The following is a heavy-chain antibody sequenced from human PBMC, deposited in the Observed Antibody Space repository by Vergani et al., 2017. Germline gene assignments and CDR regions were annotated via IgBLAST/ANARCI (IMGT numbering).Heavy chain of an antibody. CDR2: IIPILGLV. CDR3: AGXGRYDYGDYELDY. J-gene: IGHJ4*02. V-gene: IGHV1-69*02. CDR1: GGTFSTYT. D-gene: IGHD4-17*01. Sequence: QVQLVQSGAEVKKPGSSVMVSCMASGGTFSTYTISWVRQAPGQGLEWMGRIIPILGLVNYAQKFQGRVTITADRSTSAAYLELSTLRSEDTAVYYCAGXGRYDYGDYELDYWGQGTLVTVSS.